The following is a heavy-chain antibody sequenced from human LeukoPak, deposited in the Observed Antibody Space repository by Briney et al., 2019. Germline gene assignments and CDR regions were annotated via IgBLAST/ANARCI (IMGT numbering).Heavy chain of an antibody. V-gene: IGHV1-69*13. Sequence: GASVRVSCKASGGSFSSYGICWVRQAPGQWLEWMGGIIPIFGTANYAQNFQGRVTITADDSTSTAYMALSTLRSEDTAVYYCARGPLRFLGGIDYWGQGTLVTVSS. J-gene: IGHJ4*02. CDR2: IIPIFGTA. CDR3: ARGPLRFLGGIDY. D-gene: IGHD3-3*01. CDR1: GGSFSSYG.